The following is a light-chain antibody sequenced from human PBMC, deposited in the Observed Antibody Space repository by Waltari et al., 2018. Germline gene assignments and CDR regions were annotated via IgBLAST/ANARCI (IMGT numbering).Light chain of an antibody. Sequence: QSALTQPASVSGSPGQSISISCTGSSTDLGSSTLVSWYQPHPHKAPKLLIYEGRERPSVISHRFSGSKSGNTASLTISTLQAEDEADYYCFSYADGRSLVFGGGTKVTVL. CDR2: EGR. CDR1: STDLGSSTL. V-gene: IGLV2-23*01. J-gene: IGLJ2*01. CDR3: FSYADGRSLV.